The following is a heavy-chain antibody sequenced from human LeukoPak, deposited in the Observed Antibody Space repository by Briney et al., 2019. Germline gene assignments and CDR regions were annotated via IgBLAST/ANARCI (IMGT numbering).Heavy chain of an antibody. D-gene: IGHD1-26*01. V-gene: IGHV4-4*07. CDR2: IYTSGST. Sequence: SETLSLTCTVSGGSISSYYWSWIRQPAGEGLEWTGRIYTSGSTNYNPSLKSRVTMSVDTSKNQFSLKLSSVTAADTAVYYCARDRSGSYYYWGQGTLVTVSS. CDR1: GGSISSYY. CDR3: ARDRSGSYYY. J-gene: IGHJ4*02.